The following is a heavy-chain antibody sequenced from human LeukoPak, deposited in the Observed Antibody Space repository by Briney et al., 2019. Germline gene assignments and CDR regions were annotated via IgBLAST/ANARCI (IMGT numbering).Heavy chain of an antibody. CDR2: INHSGST. V-gene: IGHV4-34*01. Sequence: SETLSLTCAVYGGSFSGYYWSWIRQPPGKGLEWIGEINHSGSTNYNPSLKSRVTISVDTSRNQFSLKLSSVTAADTAVYYCARGFSGWYDYWGQGTLDTVSS. CDR1: GGSFSGYY. J-gene: IGHJ4*02. D-gene: IGHD6-19*01. CDR3: ARGFSGWYDY.